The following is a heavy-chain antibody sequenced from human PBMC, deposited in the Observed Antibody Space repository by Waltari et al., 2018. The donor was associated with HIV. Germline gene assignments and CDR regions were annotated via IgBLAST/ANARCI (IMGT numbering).Heavy chain of an antibody. CDR2: IYYSGST. V-gene: IGHV4-59*01. D-gene: IGHD6-19*01. Sequence: QVQLQESGPGLVKPSETLSLTCTVSGGSISSYYWSWIRQPPGKGLEWIGYIYYSGSTNYNPALKRRVTIAVDTSKNQFSLKLSSVTAADTAVYYCARLRFGAVAGTGPFDYWGQGTLVTVSS. CDR3: ARLRFGAVAGTGPFDY. J-gene: IGHJ4*02. CDR1: GGSISSYY.